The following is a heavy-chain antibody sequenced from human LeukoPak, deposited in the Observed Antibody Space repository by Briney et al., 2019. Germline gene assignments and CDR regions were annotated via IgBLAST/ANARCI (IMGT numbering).Heavy chain of an antibody. D-gene: IGHD1-26*01. Sequence: GGSLRLSCAASGFTFSSYAMHWVRQAPGKGLEWVAVISYDGSNKYYADSVKGRFTISRDNSKNTLYLQMNSLRAEDTAVYYCAKDLGGSTGGAFDIWGQGTMVTVSS. CDR2: ISYDGSNK. J-gene: IGHJ3*02. CDR1: GFTFSSYA. V-gene: IGHV3-30*04. CDR3: AKDLGGSTGGAFDI.